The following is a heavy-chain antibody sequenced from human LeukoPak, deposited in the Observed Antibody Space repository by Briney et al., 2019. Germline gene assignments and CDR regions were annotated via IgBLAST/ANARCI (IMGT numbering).Heavy chain of an antibody. CDR1: GGSISSSDYY. CDR3: ARAPLVAAAFDY. Sequence: SETLSLTCTVSGGSISSSDYYWGWIRQPPGKGLEWIGSIFYSGSTFYSPSLKSRLTMSVDTSKNQFSLKLTSVTASDTAVYYCARAPLVAAAFDYWGQGTLVTVSS. V-gene: IGHV4-39*07. CDR2: IFYSGST. D-gene: IGHD6-13*01. J-gene: IGHJ4*02.